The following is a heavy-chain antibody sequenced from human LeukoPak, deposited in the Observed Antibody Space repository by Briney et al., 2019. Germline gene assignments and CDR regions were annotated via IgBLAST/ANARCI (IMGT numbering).Heavy chain of an antibody. D-gene: IGHD3-16*01. J-gene: IGHJ6*03. CDR1: GFTFSSYA. CDR2: INHSGST. V-gene: IGHV4-34*01. CDR3: ARATSQSPRFYYYYMDV. Sequence: GSLRLSCAASGFTFSSYAMSWIRQPPGKGLEGIGEINHSGSTNYNPSLKSRVTISVDTSKNQCSLKLSSVTAADTAVYYCARATSQSPRFYYYYMDVWGKGTTVTVSS.